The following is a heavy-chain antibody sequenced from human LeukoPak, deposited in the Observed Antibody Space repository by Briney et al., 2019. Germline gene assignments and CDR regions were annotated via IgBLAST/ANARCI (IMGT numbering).Heavy chain of an antibody. Sequence: SETLSLTCTVSGGSISSSSYYWGWIRQPPGKGLEWIGSIYYSGSTYYNPSLKSRVTISVDTSKNQFSLKLSSVTAADTAVYYCARLRYFDWLGYYYYYYYMDVWGKGTTVTISS. V-gene: IGHV4-39*01. CDR2: IYYSGST. CDR1: GGSISSSSYY. D-gene: IGHD3-9*01. J-gene: IGHJ6*03. CDR3: ARLRYFDWLGYYYYYYYMDV.